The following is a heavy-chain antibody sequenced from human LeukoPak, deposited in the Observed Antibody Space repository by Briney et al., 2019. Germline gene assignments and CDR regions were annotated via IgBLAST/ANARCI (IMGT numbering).Heavy chain of an antibody. CDR3: ASSTQISKYADY. CDR1: GFTFSNYW. V-gene: IGHV3-74*01. Sequence: PGGSLRLSCAASGFTFSNYWMHWVRQAPGKGLVWVSRINGDGSSTNYADSVKGRFTISRDNAKNTVYLQMNSLRAEDTAVYYCASSTQISKYADYWGQGALVTVSS. J-gene: IGHJ4*02. D-gene: IGHD2-2*01. CDR2: INGDGSST.